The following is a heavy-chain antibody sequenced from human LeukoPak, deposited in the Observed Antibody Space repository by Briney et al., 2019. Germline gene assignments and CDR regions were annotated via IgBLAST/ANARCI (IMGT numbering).Heavy chain of an antibody. CDR1: GGSISSGGYY. CDR3: ARGGIFVVVPPGDYGMDV. Sequence: NTSQTLSLTCTVSGGSISSGGYYCTWIRQHPGKGLEWIGDIYYSGSTYYNPSLKSRVTISIDTSKNQFSLELRSVTAADTAVYYCARGGIFVVVPPGDYGMDVWGQGTTVIVSS. CDR2: IYYSGST. V-gene: IGHV4-31*02. J-gene: IGHJ6*02. D-gene: IGHD3-3*02.